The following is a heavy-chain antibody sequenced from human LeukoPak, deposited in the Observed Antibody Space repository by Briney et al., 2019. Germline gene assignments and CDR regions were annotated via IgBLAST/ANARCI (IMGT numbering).Heavy chain of an antibody. Sequence: GGSLRLSCAASGFTFSSYAMSWVRQAPGKGLEWVSAISDSGGSTYYADSVKGRFTISRDNSKNTLYLQMNSLRAEDTAVYYCAGTDSSGWYNYGMDVWGQGTTVTVSS. CDR1: GFTFSSYA. CDR3: AGTDSSGWYNYGMDV. D-gene: IGHD6-19*01. V-gene: IGHV3-23*01. CDR2: ISDSGGST. J-gene: IGHJ6*02.